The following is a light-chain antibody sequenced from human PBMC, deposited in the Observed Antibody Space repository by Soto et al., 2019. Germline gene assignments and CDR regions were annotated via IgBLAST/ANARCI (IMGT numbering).Light chain of an antibody. J-gene: IGKJ1*01. CDR1: QSVSSN. V-gene: IGKV3-15*01. CDR2: GAS. Sequence: EIVMTQSPASLSVSPGERATLSCRASQSVSSNLAWYQQKPGQAPRLLIYGASTRATGIPARFSGSGSGTEFTLTISSLQSEDFAVYYCQQYDNWPPVTFGQGTKVEIK. CDR3: QQYDNWPPVT.